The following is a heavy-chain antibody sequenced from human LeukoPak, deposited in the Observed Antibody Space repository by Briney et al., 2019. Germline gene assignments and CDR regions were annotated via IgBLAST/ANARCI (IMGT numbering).Heavy chain of an antibody. CDR3: ARAPLWRNYYYYGMDV. Sequence: SVKVSCKASGGTFSSYAISWVRQAPGQGLEWMGGVIPIFGTANYAQKFQGRVTITADESTSTAYMELSSLRSEDTAVYYCARAPLWRNYYYYGMDVWGQGTTVTVSS. CDR1: GGTFSSYA. J-gene: IGHJ6*02. V-gene: IGHV1-69*13. D-gene: IGHD2-21*01. CDR2: VIPIFGTA.